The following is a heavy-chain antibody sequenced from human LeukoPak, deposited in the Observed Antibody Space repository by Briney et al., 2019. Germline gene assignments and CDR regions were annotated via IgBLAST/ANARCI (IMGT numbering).Heavy chain of an antibody. Sequence: SQTLSLTCTVSGPSITSAHYYWSWLREHPGKGLEWIGYIHYNGDTFYNPSLKSRVTISLDTPKNQFPLRLSSVKAADTAVYHCAREDYGDYYSGPFDIWGQGTMVTVSS. V-gene: IGHV4-31*03. D-gene: IGHD4-17*01. CDR1: GPSITSAHYY. CDR3: AREDYGDYYSGPFDI. CDR2: IHYNGDT. J-gene: IGHJ3*02.